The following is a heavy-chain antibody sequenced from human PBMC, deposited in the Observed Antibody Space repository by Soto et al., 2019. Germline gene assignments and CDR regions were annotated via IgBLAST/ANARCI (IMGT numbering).Heavy chain of an antibody. CDR1: GFTFSSYA. Sequence: GGSLRLSCAASGFTFSSYAMSWVRQAPGKGLEWVSAISGSGGSTYYADSVKGRFTISRDNSKKTLYLQMNSLRAEDTAVEYCSNDRIAAAGTPNWFDPWGQGTLVTVSS. J-gene: IGHJ5*02. V-gene: IGHV3-23*01. D-gene: IGHD6-13*01. CDR2: ISGSGGST. CDR3: SNDRIAAAGTPNWFDP.